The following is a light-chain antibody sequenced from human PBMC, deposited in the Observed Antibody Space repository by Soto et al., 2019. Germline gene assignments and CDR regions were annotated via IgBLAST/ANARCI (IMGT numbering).Light chain of an antibody. J-gene: IGKJ2*01. CDR3: QQSYSTPQP. Sequence: DIQMTQSPSSLSASVGDRVTITCRASQSISSYLNWYQQKPGKAPKLLIYAASSLQSGVTSRFSGSGSGTDFTLTISSLQPEDFATYYCQQSYSTPQPFGQGTKLEIK. V-gene: IGKV1-39*01. CDR1: QSISSY. CDR2: AAS.